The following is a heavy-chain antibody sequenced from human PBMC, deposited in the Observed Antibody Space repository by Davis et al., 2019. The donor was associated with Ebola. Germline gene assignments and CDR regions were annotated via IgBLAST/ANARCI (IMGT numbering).Heavy chain of an antibody. V-gene: IGHV4-59*01. D-gene: IGHD3-3*01. J-gene: IGHJ6*02. CDR3: ARLSYYDFWSGYTPGTYYHYGMDV. CDR1: GGSISNYY. Sequence: MPSETLSLTCTISGGSISNYYWSWIRQPPGKGLEWIGYVYYSGTTSYNPSLKSRVTISIGTSKDQFSLRLTSVTEADTAVYYCARLSYYDFWSGYTPGTYYHYGMDVWGQGTTVTVSS. CDR2: VYYSGTT.